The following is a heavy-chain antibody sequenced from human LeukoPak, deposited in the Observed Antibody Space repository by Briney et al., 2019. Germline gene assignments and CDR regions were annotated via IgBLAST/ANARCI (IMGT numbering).Heavy chain of an antibody. D-gene: IGHD1-26*01. CDR1: GGTFSSYA. CDR2: IIPIFGTA. J-gene: IGHJ4*02. Sequence: SVKVSCKASGGTFSSYAISWVRQAPGQGLEWMRGIIPIFGTANYAQKFQGRVTITTDESTSTAYMELSSLRSEDTAVYYCASSYVGVGATSTDYWGQGTLVTVSS. V-gene: IGHV1-69*05. CDR3: ASSYVGVGATSTDY.